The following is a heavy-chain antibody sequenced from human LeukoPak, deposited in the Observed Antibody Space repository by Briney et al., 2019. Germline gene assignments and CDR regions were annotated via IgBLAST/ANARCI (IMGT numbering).Heavy chain of an antibody. CDR2: INHSGSN. CDR1: GGSFSGYY. D-gene: IGHD1-1*01. CDR3: ARGGWNKFDY. Sequence: SETLSLTCAVYGGSFSGYYWSWIRQSPGKGLEWIGEINHSGSNNYNPSLKSRVTISVDTSKNQFSLKLISVTAADTAVYYCARGGWNKFDYWGQGTLVTVSS. V-gene: IGHV4-34*01. J-gene: IGHJ4*02.